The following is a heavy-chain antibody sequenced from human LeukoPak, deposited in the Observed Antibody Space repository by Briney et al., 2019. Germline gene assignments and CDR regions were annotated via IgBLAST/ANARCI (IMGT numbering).Heavy chain of an antibody. CDR3: AKDIVGSAMTGIDY. CDR2: ISWNSNTK. Sequence: GISWNSNTKGYADSVKGRFAISRDNAKHSLYLQMDSLRPEDTALYYCAKDIVGSAMTGIDYWGQGTLVTVSS. V-gene: IGHV3-9*01. J-gene: IGHJ4*02. D-gene: IGHD1-1*01.